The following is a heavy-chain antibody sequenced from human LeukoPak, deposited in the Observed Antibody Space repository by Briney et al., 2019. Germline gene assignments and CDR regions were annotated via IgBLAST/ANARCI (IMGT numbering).Heavy chain of an antibody. J-gene: IGHJ4*02. V-gene: IGHV4-30-4*07. CDR2: ISYSGST. D-gene: IGHD5-24*01. CDR1: GGSISSGGYS. CDR3: AKMSTAEVCFDY. Sequence: MASETLSLTCTVSGGSISSGGYSWSWIRQPPGKGLEWIGYISYSGSTYYNPSLKSRVTMSLDTSKNQFSLKLSSVTAADTAVYYCAKMSTAEVCFDYWGQGTLVTVSS.